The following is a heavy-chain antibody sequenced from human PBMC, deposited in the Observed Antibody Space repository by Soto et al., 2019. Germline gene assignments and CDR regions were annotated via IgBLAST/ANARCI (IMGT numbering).Heavy chain of an antibody. CDR1: GYTCINYG. CDR2: ISAYNGNT. J-gene: IGHJ6*03. V-gene: IGHV1-18*01. Sequence: ASVEVSCKASGYTCINYGIAWVRQAPGQGLEWMGWISAYNGNTHYTQRLQGRVTMTTDTSTSTAYMELRGLRSDDTAVYYCARVRLILGYLYSYMYAWGKGTTLTVSS. CDR3: ARVRLILGYLYSYMYA. D-gene: IGHD6-25*01.